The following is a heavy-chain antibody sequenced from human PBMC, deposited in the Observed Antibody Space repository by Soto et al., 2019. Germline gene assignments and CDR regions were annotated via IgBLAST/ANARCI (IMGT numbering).Heavy chain of an antibody. D-gene: IGHD3-10*01. V-gene: IGHV3-7*01. CDR2: IKQDANEM. Sequence: EVQVVESGGGLVQPGGSLRLSCAASGFRFSTYWMSWVRQAPGKGLEWLANIKQDANEMYYVDSVKGRFTISGDSAKNSLFLIMDSLRVEDTAVYYCGKGYGSGRLNWFDPWGQGTLVTVSS. CDR3: GKGYGSGRLNWFDP. J-gene: IGHJ5*02. CDR1: GFRFSTYW.